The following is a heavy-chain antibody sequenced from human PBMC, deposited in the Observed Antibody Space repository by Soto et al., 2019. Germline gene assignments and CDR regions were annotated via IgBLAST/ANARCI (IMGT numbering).Heavy chain of an antibody. CDR3: ARDVYDDSSGFYYGMDV. Sequence: ASVKVSCQASGYTFTGYGISWVRQAPGQGLEWMGWISAYNGNTNYAQKLQGRVTMTTDTSTSTAYMELRSLRSDDTAVYYCARDVYDDSSGFYYGMDVWGQGTTVTVSS. CDR2: ISAYNGNT. V-gene: IGHV1-18*01. D-gene: IGHD3-22*01. CDR1: GYTFTGYG. J-gene: IGHJ6*02.